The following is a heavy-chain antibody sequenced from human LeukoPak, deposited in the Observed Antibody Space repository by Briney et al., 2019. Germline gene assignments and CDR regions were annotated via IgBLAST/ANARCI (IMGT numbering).Heavy chain of an antibody. D-gene: IGHD3-22*01. CDR3: ATPSGGGDSSGYSFDY. CDR2: ISVYNGDT. J-gene: IGHJ4*02. CDR1: GYNFISHG. V-gene: IGHV1-18*01. Sequence: GASVKVSCKASGYNFISHGISWVRQAPGQGLEWMGWISVYNGDTNYAQKFQGRVTMTTDTSTTAAYMELSSLRSEDTAVYYCATPSGGGDSSGYSFDYWGQGTLVTVSS.